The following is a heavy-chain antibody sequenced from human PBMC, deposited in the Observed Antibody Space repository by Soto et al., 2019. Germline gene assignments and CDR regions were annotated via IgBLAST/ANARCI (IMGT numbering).Heavy chain of an antibody. CDR1: GGSFSGYY. Sequence: SETLSLTCAVYGGSFSGYYWSWIRQPPGKGLEWIGEINHSGSTNYNPSLKSRVTISVDTSKNQFSLKLSSVTAADTAVYYCARKVYDFWSGYYMDWFDPWGQGTLVTVSS. D-gene: IGHD3-3*01. V-gene: IGHV4-34*01. CDR3: ARKVYDFWSGYYMDWFDP. J-gene: IGHJ5*02. CDR2: INHSGST.